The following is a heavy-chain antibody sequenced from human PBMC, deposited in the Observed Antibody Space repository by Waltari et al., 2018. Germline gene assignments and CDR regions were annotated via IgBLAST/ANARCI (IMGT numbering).Heavy chain of an antibody. CDR1: GGPFPDYS. Sequence: QVQLHQWGAGLLKPSETLSLTCAVSGGPFPDYSWSRIRQPPGKGLEWIGEISHSGVTHYNPSLRSRVTMSVDTIKKQFSLMLTSVTAADTAVYFCARTWGNSPPLGWFDPWGRGTRVTISS. D-gene: IGHD7-27*01. V-gene: IGHV4-34*01. J-gene: IGHJ5*01. CDR2: ISHSGVT. CDR3: ARTWGNSPPLGWFDP.